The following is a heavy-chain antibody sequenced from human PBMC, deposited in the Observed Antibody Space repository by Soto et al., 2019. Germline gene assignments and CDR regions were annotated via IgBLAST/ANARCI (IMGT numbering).Heavy chain of an antibody. V-gene: IGHV5-51*03. CDR1: GYTFSNFW. D-gene: IGHD6-13*01. CDR3: ARSPRSSPYFDF. J-gene: IGHJ4*01. CDR2: IYPGDHET. Sequence: GESLKISCQCSGYTFSNFWIGWVRQLPGQGLEWMGIIYPGDHETRYSPSFLGKVTISAETSINTAYLQWSSLEASDSAFYFCARSPRSSPYFDFWGHGALGTVS.